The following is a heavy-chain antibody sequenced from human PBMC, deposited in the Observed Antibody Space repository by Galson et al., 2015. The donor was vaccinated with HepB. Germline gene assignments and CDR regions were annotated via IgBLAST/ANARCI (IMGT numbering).Heavy chain of an antibody. V-gene: IGHV3-30*04. CDR2: ISSDGSKK. Sequence: SLRLSCAASGFTFSSYAMHWVRQAPGKGLEWVAVISSDGSKKYYADSVKGRFTISRDNSKNTLYLQTNSLRAEDSAVYYCARLYDREPEIDYYYYAMDVWGQGTTVTVSS. CDR1: GFTFSSYA. J-gene: IGHJ6*02. D-gene: IGHD3-22*01. CDR3: ARLYDREPEIDYYYYAMDV.